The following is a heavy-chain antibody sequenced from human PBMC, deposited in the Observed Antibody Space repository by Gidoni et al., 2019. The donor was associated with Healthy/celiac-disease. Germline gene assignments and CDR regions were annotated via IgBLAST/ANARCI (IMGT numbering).Heavy chain of an antibody. CDR3: ARDSVDTAMASYFDY. J-gene: IGHJ4*02. CDR2: IIPILGIA. Sequence: QVQLVQSGAEVKKPGSSVKVSCKASGGTFSSYAISWVRQAPGQGLEWMGRIIPILGIANYAQKFQGRVTITADKSTSTAYMELSSLRSEDTAVYYCARDSVDTAMASYFDYWGQGTLVTVSS. V-gene: IGHV1-69*04. D-gene: IGHD5-18*01. CDR1: GGTFSSYA.